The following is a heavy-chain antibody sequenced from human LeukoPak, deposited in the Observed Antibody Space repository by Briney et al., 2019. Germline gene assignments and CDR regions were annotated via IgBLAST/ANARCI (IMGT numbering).Heavy chain of an antibody. J-gene: IGHJ4*02. CDR2: ISWNSGNI. V-gene: IGHV3-9*01. CDR3: ARTVTTGAVRGHYFDY. Sequence: PGGSLRLSCAASGFTFDDYAMHWVRQAPGKGLEWVSGISWNSGNIGYADSVKGRFTISRDNAKNSLYLQMNSLRAEDTAVYYCARTVTTGAVRGHYFDYWGQGTLVTVSS. D-gene: IGHD4-17*01. CDR1: GFTFDDYA.